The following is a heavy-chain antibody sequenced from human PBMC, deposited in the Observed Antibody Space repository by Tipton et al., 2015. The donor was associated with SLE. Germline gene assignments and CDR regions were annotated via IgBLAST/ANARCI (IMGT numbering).Heavy chain of an antibody. J-gene: IGHJ3*01. V-gene: IGHV3-7*03. CDR3: AKAQGVIVPNDAFDF. D-gene: IGHD2/OR15-2a*01. CDR2: IKEDGSER. Sequence: GSLRLSCTASEFSFSTYTMNWVRRAPGKGLEWVANIKEDGSERYYVNSVDGRFTISRDNAKNSLYLQMNSLRVEDTAIYYCAKAQGVIVPNDAFDFGGQGTMVTVSS. CDR1: EFSFSTYT.